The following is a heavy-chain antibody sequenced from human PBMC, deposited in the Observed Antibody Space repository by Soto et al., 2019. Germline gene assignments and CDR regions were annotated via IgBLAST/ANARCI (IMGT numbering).Heavy chain of an antibody. CDR2: IFSNGEQ. CDR1: GVSLSNTRMG. J-gene: IGHJ4*02. CDR3: ARSNLVTFVFDY. V-gene: IGHV2-26*01. D-gene: IGHD2-21*02. Sequence: QVTLKESGPVLVKPRETLTLTCAVSGVSLSNTRMGVSWIRQPPGKALEWLANIFSNGEQSYSTSLKNRVTISKDTSKSQVVLTMTNMDSADAGTYYCARSNLVTFVFDYWGQGTLVTVSS.